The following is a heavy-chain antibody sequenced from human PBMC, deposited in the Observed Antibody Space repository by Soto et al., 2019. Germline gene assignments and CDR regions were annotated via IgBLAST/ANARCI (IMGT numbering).Heavy chain of an antibody. CDR2: IGSSGNFI. Sequence: GGSLRLSCAASGFTFSSSSMNWVRQAPGRGLEWVSSIGSSGNFIYYADSLKGRFTISRDNAKNSLYLQMNSLRAEDTAVYYCARLYDSSGYYYFDYWGQGTLVTVSS. CDR1: GFTFSSSS. V-gene: IGHV3-21*01. CDR3: ARLYDSSGYYYFDY. J-gene: IGHJ4*02. D-gene: IGHD3-22*01.